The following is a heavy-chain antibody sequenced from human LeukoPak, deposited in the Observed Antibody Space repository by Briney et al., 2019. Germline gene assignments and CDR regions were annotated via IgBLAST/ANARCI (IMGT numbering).Heavy chain of an antibody. Sequence: GASLKISCKGSGYSFTSYWIGWVRQMPGKGLEWMGIIYPGDSDTRYSPSFEGQVTISADKSISTAYLQWSSLKASDTAMYYCARAYYYDSSGYGHFDYWGQGTLVTVSS. CDR2: IYPGDSDT. CDR1: GYSFTSYW. V-gene: IGHV5-51*01. D-gene: IGHD3-22*01. CDR3: ARAYYYDSSGYGHFDY. J-gene: IGHJ4*02.